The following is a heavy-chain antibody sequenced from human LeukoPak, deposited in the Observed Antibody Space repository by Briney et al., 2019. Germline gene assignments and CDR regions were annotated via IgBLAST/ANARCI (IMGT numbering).Heavy chain of an antibody. CDR2: INTNTGNP. CDR1: GYTFTSYA. D-gene: IGHD3-22*01. V-gene: IGHV7-4-1*02. J-gene: IGHJ4*02. CDR3: ARVREYYYDSSGYYYGY. Sequence: GASVKVSCKASGYTFTSYAMNWVRQAPGRGLEWMGWINTNTGNPTYAQGFTGRFVFSLDTSVSTAYLQISSLKAEDTAVYYCARVREYYYDSSGYYYGYWGQGTLVTVSS.